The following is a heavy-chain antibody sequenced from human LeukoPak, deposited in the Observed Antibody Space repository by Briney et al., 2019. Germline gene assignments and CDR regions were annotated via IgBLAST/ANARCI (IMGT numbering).Heavy chain of an antibody. D-gene: IGHD3-10*01. CDR2: ISWDGGST. Sequence: GGSLRLSCAASGFTFDDYTMHWVRQAPGKGLEWVSLISWDGGSTYYADSVKGRFTISRDNAKNSLYLQMNSLRAEDTALYYCAKGSTYYYGSGALTSLDYWGQGTLVTVSS. CDR3: AKGSTYYYGSGALTSLDY. J-gene: IGHJ4*02. CDR1: GFTFDDYT. V-gene: IGHV3-43*01.